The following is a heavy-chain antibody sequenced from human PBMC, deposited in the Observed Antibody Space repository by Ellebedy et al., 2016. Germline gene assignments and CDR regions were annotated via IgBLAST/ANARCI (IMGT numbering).Heavy chain of an antibody. V-gene: IGHV4-61*02. CDR3: ASLTIPGGSDF. CDR1: GGSINSGAYY. Sequence: LRLXCTVSGGSINSGAYYWSWIRQPAGKGLEWIGRILTTGNTIYNPSLKSRVTMSVDTSKNQFSLELKSVTAADTAVYYCASLTIPGGSDFWGQGALVTVSS. CDR2: ILTTGNT. D-gene: IGHD3-16*01. J-gene: IGHJ4*02.